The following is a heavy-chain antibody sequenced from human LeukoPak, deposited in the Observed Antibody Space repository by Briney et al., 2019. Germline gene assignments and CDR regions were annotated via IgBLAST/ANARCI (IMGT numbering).Heavy chain of an antibody. Sequence: GGSLRLSCAASGFTFSSNAIHWVRQAPGKGLEWVAEISYDGGNTYYADSVKGRFTISRDNSKNTLYLQMNSLRAEDTAVYYCARVGTYGSGSYLSWLDYWGQGTLVTVSS. D-gene: IGHD3-10*01. J-gene: IGHJ4*02. CDR3: ARVGTYGSGSYLSWLDY. V-gene: IGHV3-30-3*01. CDR2: ISYDGGNT. CDR1: GFTFSSNA.